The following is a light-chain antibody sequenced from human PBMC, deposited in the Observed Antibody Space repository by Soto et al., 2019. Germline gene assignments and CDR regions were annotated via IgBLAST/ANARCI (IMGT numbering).Light chain of an antibody. Sequence: EIVLTQSPGTLSLSPGERATLSCRASQSVSSSYLAWYQQKPGQAPRLLIYGASSRATGIPDRFSGSGSGTDITRTMSRPEPEAFAVYYSQQYGSSRTFGQGTKVEIK. CDR3: QQYGSSRT. J-gene: IGKJ1*01. CDR2: GAS. CDR1: QSVSSSY. V-gene: IGKV3-20*01.